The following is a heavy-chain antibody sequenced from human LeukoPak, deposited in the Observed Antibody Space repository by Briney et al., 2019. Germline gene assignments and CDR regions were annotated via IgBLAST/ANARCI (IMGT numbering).Heavy chain of an antibody. CDR1: GFTFDDYG. V-gene: IGHV3-20*01. Sequence: GGSLRLSCAASGFTFDDYGMNWVRQVPGKGLEWVSGINWDGGSTGYGESVKGRFTISRDNAKNSLYLQMNSLRAEDTALYHCARDRSAIVVGYMDVWGKGTTVTVSS. J-gene: IGHJ6*03. CDR3: ARDRSAIVVGYMDV. D-gene: IGHD2-2*01. CDR2: INWDGGST.